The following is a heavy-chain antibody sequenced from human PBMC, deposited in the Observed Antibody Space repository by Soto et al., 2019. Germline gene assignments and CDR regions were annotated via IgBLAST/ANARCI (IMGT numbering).Heavy chain of an antibody. CDR3: ARDTEQPTMFDP. Sequence: ASVKVSCKASGYSFTNYGITWVRQAPGQGFEWMGWISAYNGNTKYAQKLQGRVTMTTDTSTSTAYMELRSLTSDDTAVYYCARDTEQPTMFDPWGQGTLVTVSS. J-gene: IGHJ5*02. CDR1: GYSFTNYG. V-gene: IGHV1-18*01. CDR2: ISAYNGNT.